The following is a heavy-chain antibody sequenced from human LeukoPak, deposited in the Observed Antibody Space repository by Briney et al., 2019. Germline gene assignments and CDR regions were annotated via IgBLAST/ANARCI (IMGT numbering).Heavy chain of an antibody. J-gene: IGHJ4*02. CDR3: AAAGRVSLDY. D-gene: IGHD6-25*01. Sequence: GGSLRLSCAASGFTLSSFWMHWVRQAPGKGLEWVSRISSDGSSTNYADSVKGRFAISRDAAKNTLFLQINSPRAEDTAVYFCAAAGRVSLDYWGQGTLVTVSS. CDR1: GFTLSSFW. CDR2: ISSDGSST. V-gene: IGHV3-74*01.